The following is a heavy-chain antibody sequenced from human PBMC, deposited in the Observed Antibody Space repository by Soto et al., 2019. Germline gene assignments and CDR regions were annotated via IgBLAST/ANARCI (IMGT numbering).Heavy chain of an antibody. D-gene: IGHD3-10*01. Sequence: SQTLSLTCAISGDSVSSNSAAWNWIRQSPSRGLEWLGRTYYRSKWYNDYAISVENRITINPDPSENQFSLQLNSVPPEDTAIYYCARGLNYYASGSPSYGMDVWGQGTTVTVSS. V-gene: IGHV6-1*01. CDR1: GDSVSSNSAA. CDR2: TYYRSKWYN. CDR3: ARGLNYYASGSPSYGMDV. J-gene: IGHJ6*02.